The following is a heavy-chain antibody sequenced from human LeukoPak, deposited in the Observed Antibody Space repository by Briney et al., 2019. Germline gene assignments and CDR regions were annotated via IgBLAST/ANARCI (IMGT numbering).Heavy chain of an antibody. CDR1: GGTFSSYA. V-gene: IGHV1-69*13. Sequence: SVKVSCMASGGTFSSYAISWVRQAPGQGLEWMGGIIPIFGTANYAQKFQGRVTITADESTSTAYMELSSLRSEDTAVYYCARGTSGYPMYYFDYWGQGTLVTVSS. CDR2: IIPIFGTA. D-gene: IGHD3-3*01. J-gene: IGHJ4*02. CDR3: ARGTSGYPMYYFDY.